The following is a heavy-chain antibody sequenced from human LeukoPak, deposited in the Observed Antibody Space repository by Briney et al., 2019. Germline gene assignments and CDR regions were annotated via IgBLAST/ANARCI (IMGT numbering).Heavy chain of an antibody. CDR2: IRYDGSNK. J-gene: IGHJ4*02. CDR3: GKGRYRTPWY. CDR1: GFTFSSYG. D-gene: IGHD5-12*01. Sequence: PGGSLRLSCAASGFTFSSYGMHWVRQAPGKGLEWVAFIRYDGSNKYYADSVKGRFTISRDNSKNTLYLQMDSLRAEDTAGYYCGKGRYRTPWYWGQGTLVTVSS. V-gene: IGHV3-30*02.